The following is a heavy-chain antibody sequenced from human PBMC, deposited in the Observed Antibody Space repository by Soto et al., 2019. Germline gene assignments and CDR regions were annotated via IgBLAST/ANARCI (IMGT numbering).Heavy chain of an antibody. Sequence: QVHLLQSGAEVKRPGASVKVSCKASGYNFITFAISWVRQAPGQGLEWMGWISAYSGHTDYAQKLQGRVSMTTDAATSTAYMDLRSLRSDDTAVYYCARVVGGTGYRYIDYWGQVTLVTVSS. CDR1: GYNFITFA. J-gene: IGHJ4*02. CDR3: ARVVGGTGYRYIDY. V-gene: IGHV1-18*01. D-gene: IGHD5-12*01. CDR2: ISAYSGHT.